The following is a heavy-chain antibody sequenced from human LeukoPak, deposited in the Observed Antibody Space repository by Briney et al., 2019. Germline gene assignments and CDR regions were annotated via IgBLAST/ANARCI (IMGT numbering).Heavy chain of an antibody. D-gene: IGHD2-21*01. CDR3: ARGGGFCGGDHCYWFFDF. CDR1: GYSFAGYW. J-gene: IGHJ4*02. CDR2: IDPSDSYI. Sequence: GESLKISCKGSGYSFAGYWISWVRQMPGKGLEWMGRIDPSDSYIHQRPSFQGQVTISVDKSINTAYLQWSSLKASDTAMYYCARGGGFCGGDHCYWFFDFGGREPLVTVSS. V-gene: IGHV5-10-1*04.